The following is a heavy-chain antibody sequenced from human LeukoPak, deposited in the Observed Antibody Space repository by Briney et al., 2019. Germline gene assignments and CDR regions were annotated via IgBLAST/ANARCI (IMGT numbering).Heavy chain of an antibody. Sequence: ASVKVSCKASGYTFTDYYIHWVRQAPGQGLEWLGWINPNSGGTSYAQKFQGRVTITRDTSISTAYMELSRLTSDDTAVYYCAGLSGYDPYYFDYWGQGTLVAVSS. CDR2: INPNSGGT. D-gene: IGHD5-12*01. J-gene: IGHJ4*02. CDR1: GYTFTDYY. CDR3: AGLSGYDPYYFDY. V-gene: IGHV1-2*02.